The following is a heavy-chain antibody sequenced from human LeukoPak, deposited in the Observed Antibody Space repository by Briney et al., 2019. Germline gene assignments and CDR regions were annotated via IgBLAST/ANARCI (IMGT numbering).Heavy chain of an antibody. D-gene: IGHD3-22*01. V-gene: IGHV1-18*01. Sequence: ASVKVSCKASGYTFTSYGISWVRQAPGQGLEWMGWISAYNGNTNYAQKLQGRVTMTTDTSTSTAYMELRSLRSDDTAVYYCARYKPQTYYYDSSGPGGGFDIWGQGTMVTVSS. CDR1: GYTFTSYG. J-gene: IGHJ3*02. CDR2: ISAYNGNT. CDR3: ARYKPQTYYYDSSGPGGGFDI.